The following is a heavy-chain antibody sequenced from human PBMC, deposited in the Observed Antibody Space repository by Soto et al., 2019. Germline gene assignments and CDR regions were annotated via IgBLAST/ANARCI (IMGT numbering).Heavy chain of an antibody. CDR1: GGSISSGDYY. V-gene: IGHV4-30-4*01. D-gene: IGHD1-26*01. CDR2: IYYSGST. J-gene: IGHJ3*02. CDR3: ARVWELLVYAFDI. Sequence: SETLSLTCTVSGGSISSGDYYWSWIRQPPGKGLEWIGYIYYSGSTYYNPSLKSRVTISVDTSKNQFSLKLSSVTAADTAVYYCARVWELLVYAFDIWGQGTMVTVSS.